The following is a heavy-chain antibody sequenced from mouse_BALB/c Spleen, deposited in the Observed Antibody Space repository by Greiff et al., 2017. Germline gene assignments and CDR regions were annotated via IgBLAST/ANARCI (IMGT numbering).Heavy chain of an antibody. CDR3: ARADYGNYFDY. V-gene: IGHV1-80*01. CDR2: IYPGDGDT. J-gene: IGHJ2*01. D-gene: IGHD2-1*01. CDR1: GYAFSSYW. Sequence: VQLQESGAELVRPGSSVKISCKASGYAFSSYWMNWVKQRPGQGLEWIGQIYPGDGDTNYNGKFKGKATLTADKSSSTAYMQLSSLTSEDSAVYFCARADYGNYFDYWGQGTTLTVSS.